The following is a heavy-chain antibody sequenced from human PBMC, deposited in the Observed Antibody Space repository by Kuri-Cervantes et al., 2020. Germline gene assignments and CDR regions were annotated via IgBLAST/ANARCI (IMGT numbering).Heavy chain of an antibody. D-gene: IGHD1-26*01. J-gene: IGHJ6*02. Sequence: ASVKVSCKASGYTFTSYYMHWVRQAPGQGLEWMGIINPNSGNTGYAQKFQGRVTMTRNTSISTAYMELSSLRSEDTAVYYCARATTKPQGYYYYYGMDVWGQGTTVTVSS. CDR1: GYTFTSYY. CDR3: ARATTKPQGYYYYYGMDV. V-gene: IGHV1-8*02. CDR2: INPNSGNT.